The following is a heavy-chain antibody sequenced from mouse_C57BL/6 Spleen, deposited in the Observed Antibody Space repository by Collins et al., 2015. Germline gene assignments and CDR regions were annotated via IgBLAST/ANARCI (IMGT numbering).Heavy chain of an antibody. CDR2: INPNNGGT. J-gene: IGHJ4*01. D-gene: IGHD2-1*01. V-gene: IGHV1-26*01. CDR1: GYTFTDYY. Sequence: EVQLQQSGPELVKPGASVKISCKASGYTFTDYYMNWVKQSHGKSLEWIGDINPNNGGTSYNQKFKGKATLTVDKSSSTAYMQLSSLTSEDSAVYYCARVGNYLFYAMDYWGQGTSVTVSS. CDR3: ARVGNYLFYAMDY.